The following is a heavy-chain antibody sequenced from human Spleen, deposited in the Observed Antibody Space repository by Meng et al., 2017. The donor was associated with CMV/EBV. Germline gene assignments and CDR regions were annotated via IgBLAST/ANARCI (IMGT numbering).Heavy chain of an antibody. CDR1: GTSISTSNW. V-gene: IGHV4-4*02. Sequence: CACSGTSISTSNWWSWVRQPPGKGLEWIGEVYHSGYTNYNPSLKSRVTMSVDRSKNQFSLKLNSVTAAGTAVYYCARVTEYGGNCFDSWGQGTLVTVSS. CDR2: VYHSGYT. D-gene: IGHD2-2*01. CDR3: ARVTEYGGNCFDS. J-gene: IGHJ4*02.